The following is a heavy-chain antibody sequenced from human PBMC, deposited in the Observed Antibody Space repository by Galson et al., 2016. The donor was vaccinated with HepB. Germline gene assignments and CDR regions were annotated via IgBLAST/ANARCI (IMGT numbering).Heavy chain of an antibody. V-gene: IGHV3-33*01. CDR2: IWYDGSKQ. CDR1: GFGFYTFG. J-gene: IGHJ4*02. CDR3: VRPGVGTLYYLDS. D-gene: IGHD1/OR15-1a*01. Sequence: SLRLSCAASGFGFYTFGMHWVRQAPGKGLEWVAAIWYDGSKQYYADSVKGRFTISRDTPKNMLYLDMNNLRVEDTAVYYCVRPGVGTLYYLDSWGQGTLVTVSS.